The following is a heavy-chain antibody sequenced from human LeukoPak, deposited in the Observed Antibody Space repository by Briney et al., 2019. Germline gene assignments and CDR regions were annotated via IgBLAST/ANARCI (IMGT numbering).Heavy chain of an antibody. V-gene: IGHV3-7*01. D-gene: IGHD5-24*01. CDR3: AREFGHNRWYFDY. CDR1: GFTFGSVW. CDR2: IKEDGSEK. J-gene: IGHJ4*02. Sequence: GGSLRLSCAASGFTFGSVWLHWVRRAPGQGLEWVANIKEDGSEKYYVDSVKGRFTISRDNAKNSLYLQMNSLKTEDTAVYYCAREFGHNRWYFDYWGQGALVTVSS.